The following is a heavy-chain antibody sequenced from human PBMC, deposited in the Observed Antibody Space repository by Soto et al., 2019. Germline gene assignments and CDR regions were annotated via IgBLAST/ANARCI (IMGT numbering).Heavy chain of an antibody. D-gene: IGHD6-13*01. Sequence: GGSLSLSCAASGFTFSNAWMSWVRQAPGKGLEWVGRIKSKTDGGTTNYTAPVKGRFTISRDDSKNKLYLQMNSLKTEDTAVYYWTTGVAAAVWAQSSFDYWGQGTLVTVSS. CDR2: IKSKTDGGTT. CDR1: GFTFSNAW. V-gene: IGHV3-15*01. J-gene: IGHJ4*02. CDR3: TTGVAAAVWAQSSFDY.